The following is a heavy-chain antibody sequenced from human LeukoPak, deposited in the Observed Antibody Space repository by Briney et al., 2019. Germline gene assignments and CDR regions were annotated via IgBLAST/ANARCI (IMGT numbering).Heavy chain of an antibody. CDR2: ISGSSTTR. CDR3: ARDPFGDAY. J-gene: IGHJ4*02. V-gene: IGHV3-21*01. D-gene: IGHD2-21*01. CDR1: GVTFSVYT. Sequence: GGSLRLSCAASGVTFSVYTMNWVRQAPGKGLEWVSSISGSSTTRYYADSVKGRVTISRDNTKNSVSLQMNSLRVEDTAVYYCARDPFGDAYWGQGTLVTVSS.